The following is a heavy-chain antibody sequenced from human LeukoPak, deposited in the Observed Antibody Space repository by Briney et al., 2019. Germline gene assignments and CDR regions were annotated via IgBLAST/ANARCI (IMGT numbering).Heavy chain of an antibody. Sequence: GGSLRLSCAASGFTFSSYSMNWVRQAPGKGLEWVSSISSSSSHIYYADSVKGRFTISRDNAKNSLYLQMNSLRPEDTAVYYCAKSRDGDAPPFDYWGQGTVVTVSS. V-gene: IGHV3-21*01. CDR1: GFTFSSYS. CDR3: AKSRDGDAPPFDY. J-gene: IGHJ4*02. CDR2: ISSSSSHI. D-gene: IGHD4-17*01.